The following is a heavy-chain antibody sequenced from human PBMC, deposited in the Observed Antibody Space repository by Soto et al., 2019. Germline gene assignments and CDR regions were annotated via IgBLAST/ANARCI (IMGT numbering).Heavy chain of an antibody. CDR1: GGSISSSNL. V-gene: IGHV4-4*02. Sequence: QVQPQEPGPGLVKPSGTLSVTCAVPGGSISSSNLWSWVRQPPGKGLEWIGEIYHSGSTNYTPSLKSRVTISVDKSKNQYSLKLSSVTAADTAVYYCASVRGGYYYAMDVWGQGTTVTVSS. CDR2: IYHSGST. J-gene: IGHJ6*02. CDR3: ASVRGGYYYAMDV. D-gene: IGHD3-10*02.